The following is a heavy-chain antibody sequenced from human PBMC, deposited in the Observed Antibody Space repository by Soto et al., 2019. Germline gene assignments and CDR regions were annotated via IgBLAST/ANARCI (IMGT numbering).Heavy chain of an antibody. D-gene: IGHD5-18*01. CDR1: GGSISSYY. CDR3: ARAYSYGYGLYFGY. V-gene: IGHV4-59*08. CDR2: IYYSGSA. Sequence: SETLSLTCTVSGGSISSYYWSWIRQPPGKGLELIGYIYYSGSANYNPSLKSRVTISVDTSKNQFSLKLSSVTAADTAVYYCARAYSYGYGLYFGYWGQGTLVTVSS. J-gene: IGHJ4*02.